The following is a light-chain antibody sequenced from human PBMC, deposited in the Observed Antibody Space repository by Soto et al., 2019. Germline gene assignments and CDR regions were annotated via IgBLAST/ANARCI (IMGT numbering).Light chain of an antibody. CDR3: QQYGSSPWT. Sequence: EIVLTQSPGTLPLSPGERATLSCTASQSVRSSYLAWYQQQPGQAPRVLIYGASSRVTGIPDRFSGSGSGTDFTLTISRLELEDFAVYYCQQYGSSPWTFGQGTKVEIK. J-gene: IGKJ1*01. V-gene: IGKV3-20*01. CDR2: GAS. CDR1: QSVRSSY.